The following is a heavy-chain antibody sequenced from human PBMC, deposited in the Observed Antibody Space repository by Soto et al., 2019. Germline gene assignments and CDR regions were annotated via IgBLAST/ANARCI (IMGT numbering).Heavy chain of an antibody. CDR2: INHSGST. J-gene: IGHJ3*02. V-gene: IGHV4-34*01. CDR3: ARGLPYYYGSGSRIDAFAI. D-gene: IGHD3-10*01. Sequence: SETLSLTCAVYGGSFSGYYWSWIRQPPGKGLEWIGEINHSGSTNYNPSLKSRVTISVDTSKNQFSLKLSSVTAADTAVYYCARGLPYYYGSGSRIDAFAIWGQGTMVTVSS. CDR1: GGSFSGYY.